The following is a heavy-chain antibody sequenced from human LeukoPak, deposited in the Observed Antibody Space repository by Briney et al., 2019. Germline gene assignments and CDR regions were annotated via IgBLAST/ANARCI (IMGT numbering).Heavy chain of an antibody. CDR3: AKDHPPSITIFGVVIDPHAFDI. CDR1: GFTFSSYA. J-gene: IGHJ3*02. D-gene: IGHD3-3*01. V-gene: IGHV3-23*01. CDR2: ISGSGGST. Sequence: PGGSLRLSCAASGFTFSSYAMSWVRQAPGRGLKWVSAISGSGGSTYYADSVKGRFTISRDNSKNTLYLQMNSLRAEDTAVYYCAKDHPPSITIFGVVIDPHAFDIWGQGTMVTVSS.